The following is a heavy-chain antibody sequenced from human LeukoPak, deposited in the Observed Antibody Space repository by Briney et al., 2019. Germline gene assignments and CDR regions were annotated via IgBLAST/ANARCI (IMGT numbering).Heavy chain of an antibody. Sequence: PGGSLRLSCSASGFTFSSYWMHWVRQAPGKGLVWVSRIDTDGSNTAYADSVEGRFTISRDNAKNTLYLQMNSLRAEDTAVYYCTRGGTTLDYWGQGTLVTVSS. D-gene: IGHD1-7*01. CDR1: GFTFSSYW. CDR3: TRGGTTLDY. V-gene: IGHV3-74*01. J-gene: IGHJ4*02. CDR2: IDTDGSNT.